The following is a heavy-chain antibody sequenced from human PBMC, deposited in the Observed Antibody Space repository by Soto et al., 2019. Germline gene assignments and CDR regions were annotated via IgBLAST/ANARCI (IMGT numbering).Heavy chain of an antibody. V-gene: IGHV1-18*01. CDR3: ARDKLEMATIFDS. J-gene: IGHJ4*02. CDR1: GYTFTSHG. Sequence: QVPLVQSGAEVKKPGASVKVSCKASGYTFTSHGISWVRQAPGQGLEWMGWISPYNGNTDYAQKVQGRVTMTTDTATTTAYMELRSLRSDDTAVYYCARDKLEMATIFDSWGQGALVTVSS. D-gene: IGHD5-12*01. CDR2: ISPYNGNT.